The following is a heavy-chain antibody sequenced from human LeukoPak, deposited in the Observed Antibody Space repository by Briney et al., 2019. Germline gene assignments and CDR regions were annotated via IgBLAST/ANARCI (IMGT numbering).Heavy chain of an antibody. J-gene: IGHJ4*02. CDR2: IKHSGST. D-gene: IGHD5-12*01. CDR3: ARGVWNSGWDFDY. Sequence: SETLSLTCAVYGGSFSGYYWSWIRQPPGKGLEWIGEIKHSGSTNYNPSLKSRVTISVDTSKNQFSLKLSSVTAADTAVYYCARGVWNSGWDFDYWGQGTLVTVSS. CDR1: GGSFSGYY. V-gene: IGHV4-34*01.